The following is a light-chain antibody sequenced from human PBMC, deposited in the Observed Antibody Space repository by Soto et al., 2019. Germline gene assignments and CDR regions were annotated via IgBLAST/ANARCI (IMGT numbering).Light chain of an antibody. CDR2: DTS. Sequence: EILLTQSPATLSLSPGDRATFSCRASQSVSSYVAWYQQKPGQAPRLLIYDTSNRAPGIPARFGGSGSGTDLPLTISSLEPEDFAVYYYQHRSDRPQLSSFGPGTKVDLK. CDR3: QHRSDRPQLSS. V-gene: IGKV3-11*01. CDR1: QSVSSY. J-gene: IGKJ3*01.